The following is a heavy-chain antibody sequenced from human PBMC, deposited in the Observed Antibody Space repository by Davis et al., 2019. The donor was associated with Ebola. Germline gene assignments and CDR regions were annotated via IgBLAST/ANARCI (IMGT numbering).Heavy chain of an antibody. D-gene: IGHD7-27*01. CDR2: TYYNSKWYN. Sequence: HSQTLSLTCAISGDSVSSGGWNWIRQSPSRGLEWLGRTYYNSKWYNDYAVSVNSRIIFSPDTSKNQFSLQLNSVTPEDTAVYYCARFNWGHRNFDYWGQGTLVTVSS. J-gene: IGHJ4*02. V-gene: IGHV6-1*01. CDR3: ARFNWGHRNFDY. CDR1: GDSVSSGG.